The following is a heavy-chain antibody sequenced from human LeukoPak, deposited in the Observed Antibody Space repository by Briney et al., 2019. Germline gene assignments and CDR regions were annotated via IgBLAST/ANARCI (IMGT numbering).Heavy chain of an antibody. CDR3: ARAPAGGYFDL. J-gene: IGHJ2*01. CDR1: GGSISSTTSY. V-gene: IGHV4-61*05. Sequence: SETLSLTCAVSGGSISSTTSYWGWTRQPPGKGLEWIGYIYYSGSTNYSPSLKSRVTTSVDTSKNQFSLRLSSVTAADTAVYYCARAPAGGYFDLWGRGTLVTVSS. CDR2: IYYSGST. D-gene: IGHD3-10*01.